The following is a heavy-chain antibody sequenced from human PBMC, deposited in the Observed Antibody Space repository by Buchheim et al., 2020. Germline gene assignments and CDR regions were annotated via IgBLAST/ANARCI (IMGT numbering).Heavy chain of an antibody. CDR2: IWYDGSNK. V-gene: IGHV3-33*01. D-gene: IGHD3-22*01. Sequence: VQLVESGGGVVRPGRSLRLSCAASGFAFSNFGIHWVRQAPGKGLEWLAVIWYDGSNKYYADSVRGRFTIFRDNSKNTLYLQMNRLRAEDTAVYYCARDSLWDSSGYFQYFDFWGQGTL. CDR1: GFAFSNFG. CDR3: ARDSLWDSSGYFQYFDF. J-gene: IGHJ4*02.